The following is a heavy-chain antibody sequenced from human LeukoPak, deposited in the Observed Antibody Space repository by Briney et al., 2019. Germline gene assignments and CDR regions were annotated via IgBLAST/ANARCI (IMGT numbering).Heavy chain of an antibody. CDR3: ATRHYSDSSGYLPY. CDR2: ISGSGSST. Sequence: GGSLRPSRAASGFTFSSYVMSWVRQAPGKGLEWVSAISGSGSSTYYADSVKGRFTISRDNSKNTLYLQMNSLRAEDTAVYYCATRHYSDSSGYLPYWGLGTLVTVSS. CDR1: GFTFSSYV. D-gene: IGHD3-22*01. J-gene: IGHJ4*02. V-gene: IGHV3-23*01.